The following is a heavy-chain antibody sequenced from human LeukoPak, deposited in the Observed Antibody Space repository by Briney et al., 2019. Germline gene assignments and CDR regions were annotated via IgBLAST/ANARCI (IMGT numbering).Heavy chain of an antibody. D-gene: IGHD6-13*01. V-gene: IGHV3-21*01. J-gene: IGHJ4*02. CDR2: ISSSSYI. Sequence: PGGSLRLSCAASGFTFSSYSMNWVRQAPGKGLEWVSSISSSSYIYYADSVKGRFTISRDNAKNSLYLQMNSLRAKGTAVYYCASFIAAAGFDYWGQGTLVTVSS. CDR1: GFTFSSYS. CDR3: ASFIAAAGFDY.